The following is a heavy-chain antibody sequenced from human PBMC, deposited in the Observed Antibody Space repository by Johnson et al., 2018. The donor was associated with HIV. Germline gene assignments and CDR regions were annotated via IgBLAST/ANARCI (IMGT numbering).Heavy chain of an antibody. Sequence: VQLVESGGGVVRPGGSLRLSCAASGFTFEDYGMSWVLQPPGKGLKWVPAITWSGRRTAYADSMKGRFTISRDNDKKSLYLHVNSLRAEDTAFYYCARGKGAAAGLDAFDIWGQGTMVTVSS. CDR2: ITWSGRRT. V-gene: IGHV3-20*04. J-gene: IGHJ3*02. CDR3: ARGKGAAAGLDAFDI. D-gene: IGHD6-13*01. CDR1: GFTFEDYG.